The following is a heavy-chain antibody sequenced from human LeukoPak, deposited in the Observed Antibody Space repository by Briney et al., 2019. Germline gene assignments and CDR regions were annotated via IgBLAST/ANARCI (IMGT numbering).Heavy chain of an antibody. CDR1: GFTFSSYA. Sequence: GGSLRLSCAASGFTFSSYAMSWVRQAPGKGLGWVSYISSSSSTIYYADSVKGRFTISRDNAKNSLYLQMNSLRAEDTAVYYCAKGSGYYYMDVWGKGTTVTVSS. J-gene: IGHJ6*03. CDR2: ISSSSSTI. D-gene: IGHD3-10*01. CDR3: AKGSGYYYMDV. V-gene: IGHV3-48*01.